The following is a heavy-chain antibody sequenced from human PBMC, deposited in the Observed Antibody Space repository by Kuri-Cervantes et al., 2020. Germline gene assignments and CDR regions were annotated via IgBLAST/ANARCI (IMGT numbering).Heavy chain of an antibody. CDR2: INPXXGGT. V-gene: IGHV1-2*02. J-gene: IGHJ3*02. CDR3: AREXVPXXXTNAFDI. CDR1: GYXXXGYY. Sequence: ASVKVSXXASGYXXXGYYMHWVRQXPGQGLEWMXWINPXXGGTNYAQXFQGRVTMTRDTSISTAYMELSRLRSDXTAVXXCAREXVPXXXTNAFDIWGQGTMVTVSS. D-gene: IGHD2-2*01.